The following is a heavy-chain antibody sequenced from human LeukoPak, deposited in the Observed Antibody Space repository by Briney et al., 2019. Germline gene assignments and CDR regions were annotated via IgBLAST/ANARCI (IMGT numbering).Heavy chain of an antibody. J-gene: IGHJ4*02. CDR2: IYSGGST. CDR3: ARDGSSWYSGFDY. CDR1: GFTFSGYW. D-gene: IGHD6-13*01. V-gene: IGHV3-53*01. Sequence: GGSLRLSCAASGFTFSGYWMSWVRQAPGKGLEWVSVIYSGGSTYYADSVKGRFTISRDNSKNTLYLQMNSLRAEDTAVYYCARDGSSWYSGFDYWGQGTLVTVSS.